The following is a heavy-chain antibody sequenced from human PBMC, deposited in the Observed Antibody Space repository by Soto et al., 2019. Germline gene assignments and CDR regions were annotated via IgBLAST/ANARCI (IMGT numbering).Heavy chain of an antibody. CDR3: ARGWGVYDYVGGSYRSNWFDP. V-gene: IGHV4-31*03. CDR2: IYYSGST. D-gene: IGHD3-16*02. CDR1: GGSISSGGYY. J-gene: IGHJ5*02. Sequence: QVQLQESGPGLVKPSQTLSLTCTVSGGSISSGGYYWSWIRQHPGKGLEWIGYIYYSGSTYYNPSLKSRVTISVDTSKNQFSLKLSSVTAADTAGYYLARGWGVYDYVGGSYRSNWFDPWGQGTLVTVSS.